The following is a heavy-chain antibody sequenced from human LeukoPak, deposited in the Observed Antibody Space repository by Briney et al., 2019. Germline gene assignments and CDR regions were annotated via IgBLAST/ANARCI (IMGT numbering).Heavy chain of an antibody. V-gene: IGHV3-9*01. Sequence: GGSLRLYCAASGFTFDDYAMHWVRQAPGKGLELVSGISWNSGSIGYADSVKGRFTISRDNAKNSLYLQMNSLRAEDTALYYCAKGSSSSTPSQYGMDVWGQGTTVTVSS. CDR3: AKGSSSSTPSQYGMDV. CDR1: GFTFDDYA. CDR2: ISWNSGSI. D-gene: IGHD6-13*01. J-gene: IGHJ6*02.